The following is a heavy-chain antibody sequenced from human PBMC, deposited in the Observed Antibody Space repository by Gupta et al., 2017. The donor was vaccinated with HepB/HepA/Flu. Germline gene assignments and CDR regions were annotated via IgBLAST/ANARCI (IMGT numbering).Heavy chain of an antibody. V-gene: IGHV3-7*01. Sequence: EVQLVESGGGLDQPGGSLRLSCATSGFTFSSYRLNWVRQTPEKGLEWVANMYQDGSEKYNVGSVKGRFTISRDNAKNSLYLQMNNLRAEDTAVYYCARGAYSGSHDYWGQGTLVTVSS. CDR2: MYQDGSEK. CDR1: GFTFSSYR. J-gene: IGHJ4*02. CDR3: ARGAYSGSHDY. D-gene: IGHD1-26*01.